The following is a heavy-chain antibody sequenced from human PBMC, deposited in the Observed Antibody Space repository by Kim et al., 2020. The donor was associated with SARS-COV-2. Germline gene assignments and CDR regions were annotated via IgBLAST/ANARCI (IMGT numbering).Heavy chain of an antibody. CDR2: IWYDGSNK. J-gene: IGHJ4*02. V-gene: IGHV3-33*01. CDR1: GFTFSSYG. CDR3: ATLINDCSSTSCTKKRDY. Sequence: GGSLRLSCAASGFTFSSYGMHWVRQAPGKGLEWVAVIWYDGSNKYYADSVKGRFTISRDNSKNTLYLQMNSLRAEDTAVYYCATLINDCSSTSCTKKRDYWGQGTLVTVSS. D-gene: IGHD2-2*01.